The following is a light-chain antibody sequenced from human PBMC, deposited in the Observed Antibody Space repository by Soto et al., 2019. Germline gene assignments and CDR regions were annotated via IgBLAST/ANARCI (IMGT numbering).Light chain of an antibody. CDR3: SSYTTSSTRV. CDR1: SSDVGAYDF. Sequence: QSVLTQPASVSGSPGQSITISCTGTSSDVGAYDFVSWYQQHPDKAPKLMIYEVRNRPSGVSNRFSGSKSVNTATLTISGLQAEDEADYYCSSYTTSSTRVFATGTKLTVL. CDR2: EVR. V-gene: IGLV2-14*03. J-gene: IGLJ1*01.